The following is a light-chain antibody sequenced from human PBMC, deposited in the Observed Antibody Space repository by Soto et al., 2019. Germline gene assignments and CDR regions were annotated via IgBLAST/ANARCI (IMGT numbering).Light chain of an antibody. CDR1: QDINNY. J-gene: IGKJ5*01. Sequence: DIQMTQSPSSLSVSVGDRITITCQASQDINNYLNRYQQKPGKAPKLLIYEASNLETGVPSRFSGSGSGTDFTFTISSLQPEDIATYYCQQYANLPPITFGQGTRLEIK. CDR2: EAS. V-gene: IGKV1-33*01. CDR3: QQYANLPPIT.